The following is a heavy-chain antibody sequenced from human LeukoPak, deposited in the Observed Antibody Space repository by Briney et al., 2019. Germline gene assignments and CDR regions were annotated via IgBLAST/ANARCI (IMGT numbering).Heavy chain of an antibody. V-gene: IGHV5-51*04. CDR2: IYPGKSDT. CDR1: GYSFTKYW. CDR3: ARPTSSYDLGDYVDQ. D-gene: IGHD2/OR15-2a*01. Sequence: GESLNTSCRGSGYSFTKYWIALGRHPPGKGQEWMGIIYPGKSDTRYSPSFQGQCTISADKPISTAYLQWSSLKASDTAIYYCARPTSSYDLGDYVDQCGQGTLVTVSS. J-gene: IGHJ4*02.